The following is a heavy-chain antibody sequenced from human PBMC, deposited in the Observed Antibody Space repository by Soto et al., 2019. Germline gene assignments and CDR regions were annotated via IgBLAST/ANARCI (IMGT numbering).Heavy chain of an antibody. CDR2: ISWNSGSI. CDR1: GFTFDDYA. J-gene: IGHJ4*02. D-gene: IGHD1-7*01. Sequence: GGSLRLSCAASGFTFDDYAMHWVRQAPGKGLEWVSGISWNSGSIGYADSVKGRFTISRDNAKNSLYLQMNSLRAEDTALYYCAKDMEGDNWNYPGYWGQGTLVTVSS. CDR3: AKDMEGDNWNYPGY. V-gene: IGHV3-9*01.